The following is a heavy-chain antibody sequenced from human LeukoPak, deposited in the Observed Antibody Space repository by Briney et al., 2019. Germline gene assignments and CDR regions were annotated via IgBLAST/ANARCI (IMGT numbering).Heavy chain of an antibody. V-gene: IGHV1-2*02. CDR1: GYTFTGYY. D-gene: IGHD3-10*01. CDR3: ARGAYYYGSGSYYNSWFDP. J-gene: IGHJ5*02. CDR2: INPNSGGT. Sequence: ASVKVSCKASGYTFTGYYMHWVRQAPGQGLEWMGWINPNSGGTNYAQKFQGRVTMTRDTSISTAYMELSRLRSDDTAVYYCARGAYYYGSGSYYNSWFDPWGQGTLVTDSS.